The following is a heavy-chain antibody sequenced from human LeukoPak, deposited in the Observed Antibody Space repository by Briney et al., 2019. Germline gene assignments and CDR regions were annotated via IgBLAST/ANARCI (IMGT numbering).Heavy chain of an antibody. J-gene: IGHJ5*02. CDR3: ARGSSSWYGDEGWFDP. V-gene: IGHV4-34*01. CDR1: GGSFSGYY. D-gene: IGHD6-13*01. Sequence: SETLSLNCAVYGGSFSGYYWSWIRQPSGKGLEWIGEIKHSGSTNYNPSLKSRVTISVDTSKNQFSLKLSSVTAADTAVYYCARGSSSWYGDEGWFDPWGQGTLVTVSS. CDR2: IKHSGST.